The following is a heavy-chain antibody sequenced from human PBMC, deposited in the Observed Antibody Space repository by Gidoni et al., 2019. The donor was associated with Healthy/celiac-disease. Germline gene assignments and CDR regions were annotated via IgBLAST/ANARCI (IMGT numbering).Heavy chain of an antibody. Sequence: QVQLVQSGAEVKKPGSSVKVSCKASGGTFSSYAISWVRQSPGQGLEWMGGIIPRFGTANDAQKFQGRVTITADESTSTAYMELSSLRSEDTAVYYCARVSDYGGNSHWYFDLWGRGTLVTVSS. CDR3: ARVSDYGGNSHWYFDL. D-gene: IGHD4-17*01. CDR1: GGTFSSYA. V-gene: IGHV1-69*01. J-gene: IGHJ2*01. CDR2: IIPRFGTA.